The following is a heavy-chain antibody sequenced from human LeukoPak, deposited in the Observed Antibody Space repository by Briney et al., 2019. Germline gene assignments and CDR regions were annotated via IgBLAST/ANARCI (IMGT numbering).Heavy chain of an antibody. J-gene: IGHJ4*02. Sequence: PGGSLRLSCAASGFTFSSYSMNWVRQAPGKGLEWVSSISTSSIYIYYADSVKGRFTISRDNAKNSLFLQMNSLTAEDTAVYYCAREGSVTNDYWGQGSLVTVSS. V-gene: IGHV3-21*01. CDR3: AREGSVTNDY. CDR1: GFTFSSYS. D-gene: IGHD4-17*01. CDR2: ISTSSIYI.